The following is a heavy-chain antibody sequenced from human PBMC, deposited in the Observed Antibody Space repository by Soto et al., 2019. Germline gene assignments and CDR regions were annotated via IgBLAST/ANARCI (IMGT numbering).Heavy chain of an antibody. V-gene: IGHV1-18*01. CDR1: GYTFTSYG. CDR3: AAASSYCGGDCYQGSFVDYYMDG. Sequence: ASVKVSCKASGYTFTSYGISWVRQAPGQGLEWMGWISAYNGNTNYAQKLQGRVTMTTDTSTSTAYMELRSLRSDDTAVYYCAAASSYCGGDCYQGSFVDYYMDGWGKGTTVTVAS. J-gene: IGHJ6*03. D-gene: IGHD2-21*01. CDR2: ISAYNGNT.